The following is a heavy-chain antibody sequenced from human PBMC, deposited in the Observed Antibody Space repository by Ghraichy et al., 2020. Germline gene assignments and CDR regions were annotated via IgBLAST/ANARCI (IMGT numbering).Heavy chain of an antibody. CDR1: GFTFSNAW. V-gene: IGHV3-15*01. J-gene: IGHJ6*02. D-gene: IGHD2-15*01. CDR3: ATGYCSGGSCYYYGMDV. Sequence: GESLNISCAASGFTFSNAWMSWVRQAPGKGLEWVGLFKSQTDGGTTDYAAPVKGRFTISRDDSKNTLYLQMNSLKTEDTAVYYCATGYCSGGSCYYYGMDVWGQGTTVTVSS. CDR2: FKSQTDGGTT.